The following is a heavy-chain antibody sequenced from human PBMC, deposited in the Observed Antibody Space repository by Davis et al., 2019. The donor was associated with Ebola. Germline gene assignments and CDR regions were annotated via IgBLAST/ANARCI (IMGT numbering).Heavy chain of an antibody. J-gene: IGHJ4*02. CDR1: GFTFSSYS. D-gene: IGHD6-19*01. CDR2: INTGSNYI. CDR3: ARVSSGWYDGHFDS. V-gene: IGHV3-21*01. Sequence: PGGSLRLSCAASGFTFSSYSMSWVRQAPGKGLEWVSSINTGSNYIFYADSVKGRFIISRDNAKNSLLLQMDSLTAEDTAVYYCARVSSGWYDGHFDSWGQGILVTVSS.